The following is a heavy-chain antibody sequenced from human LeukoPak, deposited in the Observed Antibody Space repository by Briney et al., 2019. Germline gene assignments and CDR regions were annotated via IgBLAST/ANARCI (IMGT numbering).Heavy chain of an antibody. CDR3: ETRDSSSDY. Sequence: GGSLRLSCAASGFIFSTYGMRWVRQAPGKGLEWVAFIRTDGSDKYYAGSVQGRFITSRDNSKNTLYLQMNTLRAEDTAIYYCETRDSSSDYWGQGTLVTVSS. J-gene: IGHJ4*02. CDR2: IRTDGSDK. D-gene: IGHD6-19*01. CDR1: GFIFSTYG. V-gene: IGHV3-30*02.